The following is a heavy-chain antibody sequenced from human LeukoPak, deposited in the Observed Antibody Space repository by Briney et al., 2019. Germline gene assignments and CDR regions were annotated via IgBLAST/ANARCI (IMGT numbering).Heavy chain of an antibody. CDR3: ARDGYSSSSYYYMDV. J-gene: IGHJ6*03. D-gene: IGHD6-6*01. Sequence: ASVKVSCKASGYTFTGYYIHWVRQAPGQGLEWMGWINPNSGGTNYAQKFQGRVTMTRDTSISTAYMELSRLRSDDTAVYYCARDGYSSSSYYYMDVWGKGATVTVSS. CDR1: GYTFTGYY. CDR2: INPNSGGT. V-gene: IGHV1-2*02.